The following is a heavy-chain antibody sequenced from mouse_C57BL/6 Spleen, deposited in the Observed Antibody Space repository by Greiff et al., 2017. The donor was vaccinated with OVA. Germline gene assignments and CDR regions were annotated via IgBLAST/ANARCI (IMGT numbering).Heavy chain of an antibody. J-gene: IGHJ4*01. Sequence: VKLVESGAELARPGASVKLSCKASGYTFTSYGISWVKQRTGQGLEWIGEIYPRSGNTYYNEKFKGKATLTADKSSSTAYMELRSLTSEDAAVYFCAREGGYLFYAMDYWGQGTSVTVSS. V-gene: IGHV1-81*01. D-gene: IGHD2-2*01. CDR3: AREGGYLFYAMDY. CDR2: IYPRSGNT. CDR1: GYTFTSYG.